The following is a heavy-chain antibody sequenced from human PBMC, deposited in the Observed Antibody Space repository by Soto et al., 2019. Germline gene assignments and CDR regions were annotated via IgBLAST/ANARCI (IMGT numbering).Heavy chain of an antibody. V-gene: IGHV1-46*01. Sequence: ASVKVSCRGSGYPFSNYYIHWVRQAPGQGLEWMGIINPSGGGTSYAQNFQGRVTMTRDTSTSTVYMELSSLRSEDTAVYHCARGPGDRYYPRFDFLGQGTLVPVSS. D-gene: IGHD3-16*02. CDR1: GYPFSNYY. CDR3: ARGPGDRYYPRFDF. CDR2: INPSGGGT. J-gene: IGHJ4*02.